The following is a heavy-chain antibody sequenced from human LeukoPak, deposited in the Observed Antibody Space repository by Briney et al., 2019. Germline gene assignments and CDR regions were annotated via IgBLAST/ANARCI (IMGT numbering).Heavy chain of an antibody. CDR2: INPNSGGT. CDR3: ARGLRYNWNRQGVDY. Sequence: ASVKVSCKASGYTFTGYYMHWVRQAPGQGLEWMGRINPNSGGTNYAQKFQGRVTMTRDTSISTAYMELSRLRSDDTAVYYCARGLRYNWNRQGVDYWGQGTLVTVSS. CDR1: GYTFTGYY. J-gene: IGHJ4*02. V-gene: IGHV1-2*06. D-gene: IGHD1-20*01.